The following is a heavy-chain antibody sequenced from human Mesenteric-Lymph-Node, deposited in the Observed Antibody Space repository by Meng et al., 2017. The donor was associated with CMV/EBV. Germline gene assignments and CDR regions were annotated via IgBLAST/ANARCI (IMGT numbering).Heavy chain of an antibody. CDR2: IRYDGSNK. CDR1: GFTFSSYW. Sequence: GGSLRLSCAASGFTFSSYWMSWVRQAPGKGLEWVAFIRYDGSNKYYADSVKGRFTISRDNSKNTLYLQMNSLRAEDTAVYYCAKDPGGFWSGFTYNNWFDPWGQGTLVTVSS. CDR3: AKDPGGFWSGFTYNNWFDP. J-gene: IGHJ5*02. V-gene: IGHV3-30*02. D-gene: IGHD3-3*01.